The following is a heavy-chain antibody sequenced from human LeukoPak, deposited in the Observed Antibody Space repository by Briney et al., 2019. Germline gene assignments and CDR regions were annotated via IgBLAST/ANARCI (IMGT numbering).Heavy chain of an antibody. CDR1: GIAFSKFA. Sequence: QPGGSLRLSCAASGIAFSKFAMSWVRQAPGKGLEWVSAISGSGDATYYADSVKGRFTISRDNSKSTLFLQMNRLRAEDTAVYYCARHVDTVMVTWVDYWGQGTLITVSS. CDR2: ISGSGDAT. D-gene: IGHD5-18*01. CDR3: ARHVDTVMVTWVDY. J-gene: IGHJ4*02. V-gene: IGHV3-23*01.